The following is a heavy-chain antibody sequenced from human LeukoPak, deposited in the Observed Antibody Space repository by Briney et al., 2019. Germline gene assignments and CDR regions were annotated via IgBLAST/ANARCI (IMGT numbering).Heavy chain of an antibody. D-gene: IGHD2-21*02. CDR1: GYTFTGYY. CDR3: ASATTYCGADCYPLDAFDI. Sequence: ASVKVSCKASGYTFTGYYMHWVRQATGQGLEWMGWINPNSSGTNYAQQFLGRITMTRDTSISTAYMELSRLRSDDTAVYYCASATTYCGADCYPLDAFDIWGQGTMVTVSS. V-gene: IGHV1-2*02. J-gene: IGHJ3*02. CDR2: INPNSSGT.